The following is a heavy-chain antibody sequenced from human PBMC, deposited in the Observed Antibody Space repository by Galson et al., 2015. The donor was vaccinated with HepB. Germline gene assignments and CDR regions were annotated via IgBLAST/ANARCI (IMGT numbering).Heavy chain of an antibody. Sequence: SLRLSCAGSGFTFGSYWMHWVRQAPGKGLVWVSRTNSDESSTSYADSVKGRFTISRGNAKNTLYLQMNSLRAEDTAVYYCARGGYDFWSGDDCFDYWGQGTLVTVSS. CDR1: GFTFGSYW. CDR3: ARGGYDFWSGDDCFDY. J-gene: IGHJ4*02. D-gene: IGHD3-3*01. V-gene: IGHV3-74*01. CDR2: TNSDESST.